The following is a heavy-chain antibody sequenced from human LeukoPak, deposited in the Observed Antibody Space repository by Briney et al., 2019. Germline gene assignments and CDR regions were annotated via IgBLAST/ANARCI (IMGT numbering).Heavy chain of an antibody. Sequence: SETLSLTCTASGGSISSYYWSWIRQPAGKGLEWIGRIYTSGSTNYNPSLKSRVTMSVDTSKNQFSLKLSSVTAADTAVYYCARYLLRYFDSPGWFDPWGQGTLVTVSS. V-gene: IGHV4-4*07. CDR1: GGSISSYY. CDR3: ARYLLRYFDSPGWFDP. D-gene: IGHD3-9*01. J-gene: IGHJ5*02. CDR2: IYTSGST.